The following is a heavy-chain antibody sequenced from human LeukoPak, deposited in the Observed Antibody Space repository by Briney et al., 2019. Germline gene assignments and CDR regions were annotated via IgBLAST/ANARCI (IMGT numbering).Heavy chain of an antibody. CDR2: IFDSGST. D-gene: IGHD3-10*01. J-gene: IGHJ6*02. CDR1: GGSISSGGYS. CDR3: ARDFGAGSYRYGMDV. V-gene: IGHV4-30-2*01. Sequence: PSETLSLTCAVSGGSISSGGYSWSWIRQPPGKGLEWIGYIFDSGSTYYSPSLKSRLTISEDTSKNQFSLRLSSVTAADTAVYYCARDFGAGSYRYGMDVWGQGTAVTVSS.